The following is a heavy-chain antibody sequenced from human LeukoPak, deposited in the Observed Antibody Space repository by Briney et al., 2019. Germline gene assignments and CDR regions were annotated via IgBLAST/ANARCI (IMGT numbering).Heavy chain of an antibody. Sequence: PSETLSLTCTVSGGSISSGGYYWSWIRQHPGKGLEWIGYIYYSGSTYYNPSLKSRVTISVDTSKNQFSLKLSSVTAADTAVYYCARDQRPMVTPVLRYGDYYYGMDVWGQGTTVTVSS. CDR1: GGSISSGGYY. D-gene: IGHD5-18*01. CDR2: IYYSGST. J-gene: IGHJ6*02. CDR3: ARDQRPMVTPVLRYGDYYYGMDV. V-gene: IGHV4-31*03.